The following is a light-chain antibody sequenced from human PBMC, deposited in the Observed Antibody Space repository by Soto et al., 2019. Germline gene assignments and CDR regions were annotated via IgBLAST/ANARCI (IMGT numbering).Light chain of an antibody. J-gene: IGKJ2*01. Sequence: EIVLTQSPGTLSLSPGERATLSCRASQSVSSSYLAWYQQKPGQAPRLLIYGASSRATGIPDRFSGSGSGTDLTLTISILEHEDFAVYYWQQYGRSSDTVCQGTKLEIK. CDR3: QQYGRSSDT. CDR2: GAS. V-gene: IGKV3-20*01. CDR1: QSVSSSY.